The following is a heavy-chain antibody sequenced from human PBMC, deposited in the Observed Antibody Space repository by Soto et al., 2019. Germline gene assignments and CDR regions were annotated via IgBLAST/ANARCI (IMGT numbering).Heavy chain of an antibody. J-gene: IGHJ4*02. CDR1: GYAFTTYG. CDR3: ARWRYGDY. Sequence: QVHLVQSGAEVKKPGASVKVSCKGSGYAFTTYGITWVRQAPGQGLEWMGWISAHNGNTNYAQKLQGRVTVTRDTSMSTAYMELRSLRSDDTAVYYCARWRYGDYWGQGALVTVSS. V-gene: IGHV1-18*01. CDR2: ISAHNGNT. D-gene: IGHD1-1*01.